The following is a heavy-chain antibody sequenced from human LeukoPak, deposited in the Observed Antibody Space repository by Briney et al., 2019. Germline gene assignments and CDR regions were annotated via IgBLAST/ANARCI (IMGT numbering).Heavy chain of an antibody. D-gene: IGHD6-19*01. CDR2: IYYSGST. CDR3: ARGISDFQH. CDR1: GGSISNNY. J-gene: IGHJ1*01. Sequence: PSETLSLTCTVSGGSISNNYWSWIRQPPGKGLEWIGYIYYSGSTNYNPSLKSRVTISVDTSKNQFSLKLSSVTTADTAVYYCARGISDFQHWGQGTPVTVSS. V-gene: IGHV4-59*01.